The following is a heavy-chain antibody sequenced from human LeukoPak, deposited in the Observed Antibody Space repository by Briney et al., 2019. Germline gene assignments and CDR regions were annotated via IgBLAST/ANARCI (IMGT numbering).Heavy chain of an antibody. CDR1: GFTFRTYS. Sequence: GGSLRLSCAASGFTFRTYSMNWVRQAPGKGLEWVSTTSSHSIYIYYADSVKGRFTISRDNAKNLLYLQMDSLRADDTAVYYCARDSGPADPEAFDIWGQGTMVTVSS. J-gene: IGHJ3*02. CDR3: ARDSGPADPEAFDI. D-gene: IGHD1-14*01. V-gene: IGHV3-21*01. CDR2: TSSHSIYI.